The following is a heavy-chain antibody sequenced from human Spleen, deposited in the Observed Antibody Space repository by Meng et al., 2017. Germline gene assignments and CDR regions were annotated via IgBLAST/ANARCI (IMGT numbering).Heavy chain of an antibody. D-gene: IGHD3-22*01. J-gene: IGHJ5*02. CDR3: ARGSNYYDSSGYSGFDP. CDR1: GYTFTSYD. Sequence: GELVQAGAWVKKPGASVKGSCKASGYTFTSYDINWVRQATGQGLEWMGWMNPNSGNTGYAQKFQGRVTITRNTSISTAYMELSSLRSEDTAVYYCARGSNYYDSSGYSGFDPWGQGTLVTVSS. CDR2: MNPNSGNT. V-gene: IGHV1-8*03.